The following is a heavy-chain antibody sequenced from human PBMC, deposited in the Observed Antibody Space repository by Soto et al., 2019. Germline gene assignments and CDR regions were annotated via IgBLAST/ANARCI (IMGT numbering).Heavy chain of an antibody. Sequence: GGSLRLSCAASGFTFSSYWMNWVRQAPGKELEWVANIKQAGSEKYYVDSVKGRFTISRDNAKNSLYLQMNSLRAEDTAVYYCARRQNYDDSSGNYNPHPFDY. J-gene: IGHJ4*01. CDR2: IKQAGSEK. D-gene: IGHD3-22*01. CDR3: ARRQNYDDSSGNYNPHPFDY. CDR1: GFTFSSYW. V-gene: IGHV3-7*01.